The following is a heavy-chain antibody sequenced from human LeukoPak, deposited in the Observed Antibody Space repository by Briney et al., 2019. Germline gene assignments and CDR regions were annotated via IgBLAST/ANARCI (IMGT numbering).Heavy chain of an antibody. J-gene: IGHJ4*02. V-gene: IGHV4-39*01. CDR3: ARGINYYDSSGYVGYPQLDY. Sequence: PSETLSLTCTVSGGSISSSSYYLGWIRQPPGKRLEWIGSIYYSGSTYYNPSLKSRVTISVDTSKNQFSLKLSSVTAADTAVYYCARGINYYDSSGYVGYPQLDYWGQGTLVTVSS. CDR2: IYYSGST. CDR1: GGSISSSSYY. D-gene: IGHD3-22*01.